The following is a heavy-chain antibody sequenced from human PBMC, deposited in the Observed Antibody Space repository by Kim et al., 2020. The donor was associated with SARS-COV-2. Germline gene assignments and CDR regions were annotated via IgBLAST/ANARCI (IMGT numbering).Heavy chain of an antibody. Sequence: KTKYSQKFQSRVTITRDTSANTAYMDLSSLTSEDTAIYYCARDMNPTVYDYWGQGTLVTVSS. V-gene: IGHV1-3*01. J-gene: IGHJ4*02. CDR3: ARDMNPTVYDY. D-gene: IGHD4-4*01. CDR2: KT.